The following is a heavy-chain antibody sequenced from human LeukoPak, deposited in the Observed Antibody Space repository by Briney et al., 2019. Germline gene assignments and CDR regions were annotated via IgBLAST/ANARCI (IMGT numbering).Heavy chain of an antibody. CDR3: ARFGRISGTTWYFWDF. J-gene: IGHJ4*02. CDR2: IYYRGST. V-gene: IGHV4-31*03. Sequence: PSETLSLTCSVSGVSVSSAPYYWGWIRQHPGKDLEWIGYIYYRGSTYYNPSLKTRLTISLDTSKNQFSLRLSSVTAAHTALYYCARFGRISGTTWYFWDFWGQGTLVTVSS. CDR1: GVSVSSAPYY. D-gene: IGHD1-7*01.